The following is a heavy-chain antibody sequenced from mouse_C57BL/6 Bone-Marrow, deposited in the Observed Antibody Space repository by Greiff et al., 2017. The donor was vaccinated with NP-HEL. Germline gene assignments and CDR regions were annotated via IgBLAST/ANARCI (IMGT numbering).Heavy chain of an antibody. V-gene: IGHV8-12*01. CDR1: GFSLSTSGMG. D-gene: IGHD2-5*01. Sequence: QVTLKECGPGILQSSQSLSLTCSFSGFSLSTSGMGVSWIRQPSGKGLEWLAHIYWDDDKRYNPSLKSRLTISKDTSRNQVFLKITSVDTADTATYYCARRAAYYSNSYYFDYWGQGTTLTVSS. CDR3: ARRAAYYSNSYYFDY. J-gene: IGHJ2*01. CDR2: IYWDDDK.